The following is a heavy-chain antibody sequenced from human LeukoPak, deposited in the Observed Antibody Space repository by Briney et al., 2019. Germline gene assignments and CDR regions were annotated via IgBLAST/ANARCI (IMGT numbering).Heavy chain of an antibody. CDR1: GGSISSYY. Sequence: SETLSLTCTVSGGSISSYYWSWIRQPAGKGLEWIGRIYTSGSTNYNPSLKSRVTMSVDTSKNQFSLKLSSVTAADTAVYYCARGSSSWVSDYYYYMDVWGKGTTVTVSS. V-gene: IGHV4-4*07. J-gene: IGHJ6*03. CDR3: ARGSSSWVSDYYYYMDV. CDR2: IYTSGST. D-gene: IGHD6-6*01.